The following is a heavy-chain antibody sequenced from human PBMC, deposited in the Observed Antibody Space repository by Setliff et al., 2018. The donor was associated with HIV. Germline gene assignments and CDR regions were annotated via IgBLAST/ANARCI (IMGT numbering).Heavy chain of an antibody. J-gene: IGHJ3*02. CDR1: GFTFSSYW. V-gene: IGHV3-74*01. D-gene: IGHD6-19*01. Sequence: PGGSLRLSCAASGFTFSSYWMHWVRQAPGKGLVWVSRIKSDGSSISYADSVKGRFTISRDNAKNTLYLQMNSLRGEDTAVYYCARHSDWYGNDAFDIWGQGTRVTVSS. CDR3: ARHSDWYGNDAFDI. CDR2: IKSDGSSI.